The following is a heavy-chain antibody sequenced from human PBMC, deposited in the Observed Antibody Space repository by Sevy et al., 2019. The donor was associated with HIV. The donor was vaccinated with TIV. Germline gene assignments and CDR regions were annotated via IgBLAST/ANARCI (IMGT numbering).Heavy chain of an antibody. CDR1: GGSISSYF. CDR2: IYFTGNT. CDR3: ARDSTTRSRVLDY. Sequence: SETLSLTCSVSGGSISSYFWTWVRQSPGKGLEWICNIYFTGNTDCSPTLKSRVPLSLDTSKSEFSLTLKSVTAADTAIFFCARDSTTRSRVLDYWGQGTLVTVSS. J-gene: IGHJ4*02. D-gene: IGHD1-1*01. V-gene: IGHV4-59*01.